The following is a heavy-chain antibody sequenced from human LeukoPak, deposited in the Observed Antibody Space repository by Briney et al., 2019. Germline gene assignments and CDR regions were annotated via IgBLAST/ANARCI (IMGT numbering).Heavy chain of an antibody. CDR2: ITSSSDSI. Sequence: GGSLRLSCATSGFIFSAYSMIWVRQTPGKGLECLSYITSSSDSIHYADSVRGRFTVSRDNAKNSLYLQMNSLRDEDTAVYYCARDPGYSRPSSYGYFDLWGQGTLATVSS. CDR1: GFIFSAYS. CDR3: ARDPGYSRPSSYGYFDL. D-gene: IGHD3-22*01. J-gene: IGHJ4*02. V-gene: IGHV3-48*02.